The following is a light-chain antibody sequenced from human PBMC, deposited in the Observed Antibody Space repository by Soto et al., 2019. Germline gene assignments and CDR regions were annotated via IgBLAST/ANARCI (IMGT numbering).Light chain of an antibody. Sequence: QSALTQPASVSGSPGQSITISCTGTSSDVGGHNYVSWYQQHPGTAPKLMIYEVTNRPSGVSNRFSGSKSGNTASLTISGLQAEDEADYYCSSYTSSTKHDVVFGGGTKLTVL. CDR1: SSDVGGHNY. V-gene: IGLV2-14*01. CDR2: EVT. CDR3: SSYTSSTKHDVV. J-gene: IGLJ2*01.